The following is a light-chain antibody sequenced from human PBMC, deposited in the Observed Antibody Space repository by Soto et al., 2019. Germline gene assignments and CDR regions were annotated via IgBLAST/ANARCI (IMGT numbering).Light chain of an antibody. Sequence: EIVLTQSPGTLSLSPGERDTISCRASESVSNNYLAWYQRKPGQAPRLLIYGASYRAPDIPYRFSGSGSGTDLTLTIARLESEDFAVYICQQYGSTPPTFGLGTKVEI. CDR3: QQYGSTPPT. J-gene: IGKJ1*01. CDR1: ESVSNNY. CDR2: GAS. V-gene: IGKV3-20*01.